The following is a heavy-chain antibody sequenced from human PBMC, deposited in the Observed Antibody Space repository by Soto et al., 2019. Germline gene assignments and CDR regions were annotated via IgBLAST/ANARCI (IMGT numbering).Heavy chain of an antibody. Sequence: ASVKVSCKASGGTFSIYAISWVLQAPGEGLEWMGGIIPIFGTANYAQKFQGRVTITADESTSTAYMELSSLRSEDTAVYYCAKGPWGTAMVRGYYGMDVWGQGTTVTVSS. CDR2: IIPIFGTA. J-gene: IGHJ6*02. CDR1: GGTFSIYA. V-gene: IGHV1-69*13. CDR3: AKGPWGTAMVRGYYGMDV. D-gene: IGHD5-18*01.